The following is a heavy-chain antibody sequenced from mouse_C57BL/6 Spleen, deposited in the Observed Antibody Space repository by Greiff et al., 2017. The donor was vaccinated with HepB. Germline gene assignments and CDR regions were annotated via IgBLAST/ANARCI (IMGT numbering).Heavy chain of an antibody. Sequence: VQVVESGPGLVQPSQSLSITCTVSGFSLTSYGVHWVRQSPGKGLEWLGVIWSGGSTDYNAAFISRLSISKDNSKSQVFFKMNSLQADDTAIYYCARNPYYYGSIYYAMDYWGQGTSVTVSS. D-gene: IGHD1-1*01. CDR2: IWSGGST. CDR3: ARNPYYYGSIYYAMDY. CDR1: GFSLTSYG. J-gene: IGHJ4*01. V-gene: IGHV2-2*01.